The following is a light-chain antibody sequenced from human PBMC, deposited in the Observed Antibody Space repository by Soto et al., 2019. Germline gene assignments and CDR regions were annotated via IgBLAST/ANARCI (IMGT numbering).Light chain of an antibody. V-gene: IGLV2-23*01. J-gene: IGLJ1*01. CDR1: SSDVGAYNS. CDR2: KGT. Sequence: QSVLAQPASVSGSPGQSSTISCTGTSSDVGAYNSVSWYQQHPHRAPQVIIYKGTQRPSGVSNRFSGSTSGNAASLTISALQVDDEADYFCCSSAPESTYVFGTGTKVTVL. CDR3: CSSAPESTYV.